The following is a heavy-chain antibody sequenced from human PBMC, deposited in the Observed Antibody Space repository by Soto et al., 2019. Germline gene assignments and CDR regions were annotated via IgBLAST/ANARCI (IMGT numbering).Heavy chain of an antibody. Sequence: QVQLVQSGNEVKKPGASVRVSCKSSGYMFTSYGITWVRQAPGQGLEWRGWINGYNGHTDYTQKFQGRVTITTDTSTATAYMELRSLTFDDTAVYYCARGLGCAEYGDYCYFDYWGQGTLLTVSS. CDR1: GYMFTSYG. J-gene: IGHJ4*02. CDR3: ARGLGCAEYGDYCYFDY. CDR2: INGYNGHT. D-gene: IGHD4-17*01. V-gene: IGHV1-18*01.